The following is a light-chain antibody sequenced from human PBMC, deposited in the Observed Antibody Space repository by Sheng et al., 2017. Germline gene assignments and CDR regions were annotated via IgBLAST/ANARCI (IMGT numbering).Light chain of an antibody. CDR2: WAS. V-gene: IGKV4-1*01. Sequence: DIVMTQSPDSLAVSLGERATINCKSSQSVLYSSNNKNYLAWYQQKPGQPPKLLIYWASTRESGVPDRFSGSGSGTEFTLTISSLQSEDFAFYYCQQYNDWPRTFGQGTKVEIK. J-gene: IGKJ1*01. CDR3: QQYNDWPRT. CDR1: QSVLYSSNNKNY.